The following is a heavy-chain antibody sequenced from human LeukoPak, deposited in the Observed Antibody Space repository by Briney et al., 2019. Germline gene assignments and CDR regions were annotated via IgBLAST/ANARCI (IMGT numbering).Heavy chain of an antibody. CDR1: GFTFDDYA. J-gene: IGHJ6*03. V-gene: IGHV3-9*03. Sequence: GGSLRLSCAASGFTFDDYAMHWVRQAPGKGLEWVSGISWNSGSIGYADSVKGRFTISRDNAKNSLYLQMNSLRAEDVALYYCAKGSYYYYMDVWGKGTTVTVSS. CDR2: ISWNSGSI. CDR3: AKGSYYYYMDV.